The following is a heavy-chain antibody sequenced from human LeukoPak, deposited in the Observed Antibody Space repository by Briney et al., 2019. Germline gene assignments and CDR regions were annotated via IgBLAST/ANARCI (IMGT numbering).Heavy chain of an antibody. CDR2: IIPIFGTA. V-gene: IGHV1-69*05. CDR3: AVPSGYCSSTSCYTDYYYYYMDV. D-gene: IGHD2-2*02. CDR1: GGTFSSYA. Sequence: SVKVSCKASGGTFSSYAISWVRQAPGQGLEWMGGIIPIFGTANYAQKFQGRATITTDESTSTAYMELSSLRSEDTAVYYCAVPSGYCSSTSCYTDYYYYYMDVWGKGTTVTVSS. J-gene: IGHJ6*03.